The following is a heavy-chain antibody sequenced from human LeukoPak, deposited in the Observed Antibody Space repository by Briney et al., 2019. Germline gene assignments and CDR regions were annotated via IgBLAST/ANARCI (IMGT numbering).Heavy chain of an antibody. CDR3: AKRSIVGATGWFDP. D-gene: IGHD1-26*01. V-gene: IGHV3-23*01. J-gene: IGHJ5*02. Sequence: DSVKGRFTISRDNSKNTLYLQMNSLRAEDTAVYYCAKRSIVGATGWFDPWGQGTLVTVSS.